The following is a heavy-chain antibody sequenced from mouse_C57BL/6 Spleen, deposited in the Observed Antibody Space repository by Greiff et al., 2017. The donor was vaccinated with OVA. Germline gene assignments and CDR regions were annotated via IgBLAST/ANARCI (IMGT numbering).Heavy chain of an antibody. Sequence: QVQLQQPGAELVRPGSSVKLSCKASGYTFTSYWMHWVKQRPIQGLEWIGNIDPSDSETNYNQKFKDKATLTVDKSSSTAYMQLSNLTSEDSAVYYCARDYFDYWGQGTTLTVSS. CDR1: GYTFTSYW. V-gene: IGHV1-52*01. CDR2: IDPSDSET. CDR3: ARDYFDY. J-gene: IGHJ2*01.